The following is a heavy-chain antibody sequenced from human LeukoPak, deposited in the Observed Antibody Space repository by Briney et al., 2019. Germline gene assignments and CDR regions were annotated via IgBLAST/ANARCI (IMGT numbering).Heavy chain of an antibody. CDR3: ARDSKIRYDFLGRYWFFDL. CDR1: GFSLSTYS. D-gene: IGHD3/OR15-3a*01. V-gene: IGHV3-21*01. J-gene: IGHJ2*01. Sequence: GGSLRLSCAASGFSLSTYSMNWVRLTPGKRLEWVSSISGSGASYLFYTDSVKGRFTISRDNAQNSVLLEMKSLRAEDTGLYHCARDSKIRYDFLGRYWFFDLWGRGTLVAVSS. CDR2: ISGSGASYL.